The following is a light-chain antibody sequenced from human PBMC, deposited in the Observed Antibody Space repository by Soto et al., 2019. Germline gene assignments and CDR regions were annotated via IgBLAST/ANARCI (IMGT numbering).Light chain of an antibody. V-gene: IGLV2-14*03. CDR3: TSYTTSSTLAV. Sequence: QSVLTQPASVSGSPGQSITISCTGTSSDVGAYDYVSWYQQHPGKAPKLMIYDVRYRPSGVSNRFSGSKSGNTASLTISGLQTEDEGDYCCTSYTTSSTLAVFGGGTKLTVL. CDR1: SSDVGAYDY. CDR2: DVR. J-gene: IGLJ2*01.